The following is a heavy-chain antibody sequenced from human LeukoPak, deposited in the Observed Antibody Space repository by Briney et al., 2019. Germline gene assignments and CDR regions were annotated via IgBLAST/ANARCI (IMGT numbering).Heavy chain of an antibody. V-gene: IGHV1-24*01. Sequence: GASVKVSCKVSGYTLTELSMHWVRQAPGKGLEWMGGFDPEDGETIYAQKFQGRVTMTEDTSTDTAYMELSSLGSEDTAVYYCATDPHDEQLYAFDIWGQGTMVTVSS. CDR1: GYTLTELS. CDR3: ATDPHDEQLYAFDI. CDR2: FDPEDGET. J-gene: IGHJ3*02. D-gene: IGHD3-10*01.